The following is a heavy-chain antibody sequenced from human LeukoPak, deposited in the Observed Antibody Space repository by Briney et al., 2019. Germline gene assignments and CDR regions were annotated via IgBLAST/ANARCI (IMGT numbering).Heavy chain of an antibody. Sequence: PGGSLRLSCAASGFTFDDYAMHWVRQALGKGLEWVSGISWNSGSIGYADSVKGRFTISRDNAKNSLYLQMNSLRAEDTAVYYCARDKQVVVGATTAYDYWGQGTLVTVSS. D-gene: IGHD1-26*01. CDR2: ISWNSGSI. J-gene: IGHJ4*02. CDR1: GFTFDDYA. CDR3: ARDKQVVVGATTAYDY. V-gene: IGHV3-9*01.